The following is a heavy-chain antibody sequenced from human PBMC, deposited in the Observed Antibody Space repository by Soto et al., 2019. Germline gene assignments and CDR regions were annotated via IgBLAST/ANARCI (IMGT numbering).Heavy chain of an antibody. J-gene: IGHJ4*02. V-gene: IGHV1-3*05. CDR1: GYTFTSYA. Sequence: QVQLVQSGAEEKKPGASVKVSCKASGYTFTSYAMHWVRQAPGQRLEWMGWITAGNGNTKYSQKFQGRVTITRDTSASTAHMELSSLRSEDTAVDYCARSSVVVTALDYWGQGTLVTVSS. CDR2: ITAGNGNT. D-gene: IGHD2-21*02. CDR3: ARSSVVVTALDY.